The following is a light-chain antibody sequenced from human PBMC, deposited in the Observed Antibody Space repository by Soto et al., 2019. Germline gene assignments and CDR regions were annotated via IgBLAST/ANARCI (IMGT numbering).Light chain of an antibody. V-gene: IGLV2-11*01. J-gene: IGLJ1*01. CDR1: SSDVGAFDY. Sequence: QSALTQPRSVSGSPGQSVTISCTGTSSDVGAFDYVSWYQQHPGKAPKLMSYDVSKRPSGVPDRFSGSKSDNTASLTISGLQAEDEADYYCCSYAGRYTYVFGTGTKLTVL. CDR2: DVS. CDR3: CSYAGRYTYV.